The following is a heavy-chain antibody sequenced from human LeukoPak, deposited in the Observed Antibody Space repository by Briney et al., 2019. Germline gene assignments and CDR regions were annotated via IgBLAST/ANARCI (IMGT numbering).Heavy chain of an antibody. CDR3: AGARRNTVTGLDY. CDR2: IYYSGST. J-gene: IGHJ4*02. D-gene: IGHD4-17*01. CDR1: GGSISSSSYY. Sequence: SETLSLTCTVSGGSISSSSYYWGWIRQPPGKGREWIGSIYYSGSTYYNPSLKSRVTISVDTSKNQFSLKLSSVTAADTAVYYCAGARRNTVTGLDYWGQGTLVTVSS. V-gene: IGHV4-39*01.